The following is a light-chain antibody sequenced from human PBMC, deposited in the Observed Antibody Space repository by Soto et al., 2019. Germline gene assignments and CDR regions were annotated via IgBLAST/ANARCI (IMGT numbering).Light chain of an antibody. Sequence: DIQMTQSPSSLSASVGDRVTITCQASQDISNYLNWYQQKPGKAPKLLIYDASNLETGVLSRSSGSGSGTDFTLPISSLQPADIAPYYCQQYDNPPPFTSGPGTKVDIK. J-gene: IGKJ3*01. CDR3: QQYDNPPPFT. V-gene: IGKV1-33*01. CDR1: QDISNY. CDR2: DAS.